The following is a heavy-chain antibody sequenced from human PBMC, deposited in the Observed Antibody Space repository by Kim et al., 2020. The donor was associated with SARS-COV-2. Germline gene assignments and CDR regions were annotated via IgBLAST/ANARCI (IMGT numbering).Heavy chain of an antibody. J-gene: IGHJ6*02. D-gene: IGHD4-17*01. CDR3: AREAEHDYGDYVGYYYYGMDD. CDR1: GGTFSSYA. CDR2: IITIFGTA. Sequence: SVKVSCKASGGTFSSYAISWVRQAPGQGLEWMGGIITIFGTANYAQKFQGRVTITADESTSTAYMELSSLRAEDTAVYYCAREAEHDYGDYVGYYYYGMDDWGQGTTVTVSS. V-gene: IGHV1-69*13.